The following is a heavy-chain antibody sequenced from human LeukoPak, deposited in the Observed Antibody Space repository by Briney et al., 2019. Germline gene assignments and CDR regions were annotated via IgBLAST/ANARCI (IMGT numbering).Heavy chain of an antibody. J-gene: IGHJ6*02. CDR2: TYYRSKWYN. Sequence: SQTLSLTCAISGDSVSSNSAAWNWIRQSPSRGLEWLGRTYYRSKWYNDYAVSVKSRITINPDTSKNQFSLKLSSVTAADTAVYYCARVVGANYYYYGMDVWGQGTTVTVSS. CDR1: GDSVSSNSAA. V-gene: IGHV6-1*01. CDR3: ARVVGANYYYYGMDV. D-gene: IGHD1-26*01.